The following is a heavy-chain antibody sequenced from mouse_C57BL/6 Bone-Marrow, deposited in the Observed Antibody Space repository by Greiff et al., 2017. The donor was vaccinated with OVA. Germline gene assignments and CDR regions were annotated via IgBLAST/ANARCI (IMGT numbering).Heavy chain of an antibody. D-gene: IGHD2-4*01. Sequence: EVQLQQSGPELVKPGASVKISCKASGYTFTDYYMNWVKQSHGKSLEWIGDINPNNGGTSYNQKFKGKATLTVDKSSSTAYMELRSLTSEDSAVYYCARSPYDYAFAYWGQGTLVTVSA. CDR3: ARSPYDYAFAY. J-gene: IGHJ3*01. CDR1: GYTFTDYY. V-gene: IGHV1-26*01. CDR2: INPNNGGT.